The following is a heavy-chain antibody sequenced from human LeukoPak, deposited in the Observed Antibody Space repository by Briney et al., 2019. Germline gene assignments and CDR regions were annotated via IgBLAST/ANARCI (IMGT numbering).Heavy chain of an antibody. CDR1: GGSISSGAFS. CDR2: IYHSGST. V-gene: IGHV4-30-2*01. J-gene: IGHJ3*02. D-gene: IGHD4-17*01. CDR3: ARQNGDRGDAFDI. Sequence: PSETLSLTCVVSGGSISSGAFSWSWIRQPPGKGLEWIGYIYHSGSTYYSPSLKSRVTISVDTSKNQFSLKLSSVTAADTAVYFCARQNGDRGDAFDIWGRGTMVTASS.